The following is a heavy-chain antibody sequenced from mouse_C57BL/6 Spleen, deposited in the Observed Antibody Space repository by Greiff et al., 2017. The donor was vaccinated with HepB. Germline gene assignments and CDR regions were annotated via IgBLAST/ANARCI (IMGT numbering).Heavy chain of an antibody. D-gene: IGHD2-5*01. Sequence: VQLQQSGAELVRPGSSVKLSCTASGYTFTSYWMHWVKQRPIQGLDWIGNIDPSDSETHYNQKFKDKATLTVDKSSSTAYMHLSSLTSEDSAVYYCARYSNYAMDYWGQGTSVTVSS. CDR3: ARYSNYAMDY. J-gene: IGHJ4*01. CDR2: IDPSDSET. V-gene: IGHV1-52*01. CDR1: GYTFTSYW.